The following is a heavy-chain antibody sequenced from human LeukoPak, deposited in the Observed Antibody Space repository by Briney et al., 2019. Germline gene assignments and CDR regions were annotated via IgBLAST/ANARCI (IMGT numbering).Heavy chain of an antibody. CDR3: ASSRYGDYGSWFDP. J-gene: IGHJ5*02. CDR1: GASISSYY. Sequence: SETLSLTCTVSGASISSYYWSWIRQPPGKGLEWIGYIYYSGSTNYNPSLKSRVTISVDTSKNQFSLKLNSVTAADTAVYYCASSRYGDYGSWFDPWAREPWSPSPQ. V-gene: IGHV4-59*01. CDR2: IYYSGST. D-gene: IGHD4-17*01.